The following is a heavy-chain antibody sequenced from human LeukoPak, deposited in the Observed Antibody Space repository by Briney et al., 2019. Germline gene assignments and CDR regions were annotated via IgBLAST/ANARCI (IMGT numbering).Heavy chain of an antibody. CDR1: GYSFTSYW. CDR3: ARGYCSSTSCYTGFDY. J-gene: IGHJ4*02. Sequence: GESLKISCEGSGYSFTSYWIGWVRQMPGKGLEWMGIIYPGDSDTRYSPSFQGQVTISADKSISTAYLQWSSLKASDTAMYYCARGYCSSTSCYTGFDYWGQETLVTVSS. CDR2: IYPGDSDT. V-gene: IGHV5-51*01. D-gene: IGHD2-2*02.